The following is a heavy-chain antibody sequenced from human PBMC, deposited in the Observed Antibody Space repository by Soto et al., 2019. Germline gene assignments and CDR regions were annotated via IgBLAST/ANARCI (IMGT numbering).Heavy chain of an antibody. CDR3: ARDGGLGSTLNTCDY. V-gene: IGHV1-69*01. D-gene: IGHD4-4*01. CDR2: IIPIFGTA. CDR1: VGTFSSYA. Sequence: QVQLVQSGAEVKKPGSSVKVSCKASVGTFSSYAISWVRQAPGQGGEWMGVIIPIFGTANYAQKFQGRVRITADESTSTAYMELSSLRSEDTAVYYCARDGGLGSTLNTCDYWGQGTLVTVSS. J-gene: IGHJ4*02.